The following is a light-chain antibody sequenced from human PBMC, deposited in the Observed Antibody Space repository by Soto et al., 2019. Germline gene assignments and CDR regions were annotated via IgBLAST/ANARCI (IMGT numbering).Light chain of an antibody. CDR2: GAS. Sequence: EIVLTQSPGTLSLSPGERATLSCRASQSVSSSYLAWYQQKPGQAPRLLLYGASRRATGIPDRFSGSGSGTDFTLTISRLEPEDFAVYYCQQYGSSPGLTFGGGTKVEIK. J-gene: IGKJ4*01. CDR3: QQYGSSPGLT. V-gene: IGKV3-20*01. CDR1: QSVSSSY.